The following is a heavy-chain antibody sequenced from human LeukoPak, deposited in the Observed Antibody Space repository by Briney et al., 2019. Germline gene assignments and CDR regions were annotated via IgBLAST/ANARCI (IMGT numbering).Heavy chain of an antibody. J-gene: IGHJ4*02. Sequence: SVKVSCKASGGTFSSYAISWVRQAPGQGLEWMGGIIPIFGTANYAQKFQGGVTITADESTSTAYMELSSLRSEDTAVYYCARDQNMITFGGVIVTTGSFDYWGQGTLVTVSS. V-gene: IGHV1-69*13. CDR3: ARDQNMITFGGVIVTTGSFDY. CDR1: GGTFSSYA. CDR2: IIPIFGTA. D-gene: IGHD3-16*02.